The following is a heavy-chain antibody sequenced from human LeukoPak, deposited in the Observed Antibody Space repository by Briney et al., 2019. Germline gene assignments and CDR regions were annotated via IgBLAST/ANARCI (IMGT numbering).Heavy chain of an antibody. Sequence: GGSLRLSCAASGFTFSSYEMNWVRQAPGKGLEWVSYISSSGSSIYYADAVKGRFTISRDNAKNSLYLQMNSLRAEDTAVYYCAELGITMSGGVWGKGATVTISS. CDR3: AELGITMSGGV. J-gene: IGHJ6*04. CDR1: GFTFSSYE. D-gene: IGHD3-10*02. CDR2: ISSSGSSI. V-gene: IGHV3-48*03.